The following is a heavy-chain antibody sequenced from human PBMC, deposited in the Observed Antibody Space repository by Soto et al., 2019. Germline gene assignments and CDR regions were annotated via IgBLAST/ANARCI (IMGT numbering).Heavy chain of an antibody. CDR3: ARDPHEGVYDY. CDR1: GYSFTGYY. J-gene: IGHJ4*02. Sequence: ASVKVSCKASGYSFTGYYLHWIRQAPGQGLQWMGWMRPDSGGANYAQKFQGRVSMTRDTSTSTFYMELSRLASDDTAVYYCARDPHEGVYDYWGQGTQVTVSS. CDR2: MRPDSGGA. D-gene: IGHD3-16*01. V-gene: IGHV1-2*02.